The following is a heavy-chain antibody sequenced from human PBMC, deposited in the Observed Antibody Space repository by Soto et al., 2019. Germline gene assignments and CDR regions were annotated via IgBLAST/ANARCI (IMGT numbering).Heavy chain of an antibody. CDR3: AILTLGYCSSTSCRHYYGMDV. CDR2: ISYDGSNK. CDR1: GFTFSSYG. D-gene: IGHD2-2*01. Sequence: GESLKISCAASGFTFSSYGMHWVRQAPGKGLEWVAVISYDGSNKYYADSVKGRFTISRDNSKNTLYLQMNSLRAEDTAVYYCAILTLGYCSSTSCRHYYGMDVWGQGTTVTVSS. J-gene: IGHJ6*02. V-gene: IGHV3-30*03.